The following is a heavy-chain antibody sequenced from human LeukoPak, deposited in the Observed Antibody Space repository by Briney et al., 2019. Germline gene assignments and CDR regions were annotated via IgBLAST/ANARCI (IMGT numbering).Heavy chain of an antibody. CDR3: ARGHYDILTGNYKWTPDY. V-gene: IGHV3-21*06. CDR2: IHSGGSDI. Sequence: PGGSLRLSCAASGFTFNTYKMNWVRQAPGRGLEWVSSIHSGGSDIYYADSVEGRFTVSRDNAENSLFLQMNSLRAEDTALYYCARGHYDILTGNYKWTPDYWGQGTLVTVSS. CDR1: GFTFNTYK. D-gene: IGHD3-9*01. J-gene: IGHJ4*02.